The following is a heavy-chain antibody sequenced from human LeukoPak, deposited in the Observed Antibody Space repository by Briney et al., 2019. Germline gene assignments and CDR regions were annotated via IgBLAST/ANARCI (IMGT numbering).Heavy chain of an antibody. D-gene: IGHD2-2*01. V-gene: IGHV3-23*01. Sequence: GGSLRLSSAASGFTFSKAWMGWVRQAPGKGLEWVSAISGSGGSTYYADSVKGRFTISRDNSKNTLYLQMNSLRAEDTAVYYCAKRSIVVVPAAFDYWGQGTLVTVSS. CDR1: GFTFSKAW. CDR3: AKRSIVVVPAAFDY. CDR2: ISGSGGST. J-gene: IGHJ4*02.